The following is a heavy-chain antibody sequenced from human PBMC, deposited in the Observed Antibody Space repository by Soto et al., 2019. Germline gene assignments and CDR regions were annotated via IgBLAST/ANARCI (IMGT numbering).Heavy chain of an antibody. CDR3: AHRRSSGWNKSDFDY. V-gene: IGHV2-5*02. D-gene: IGHD6-19*01. J-gene: IGHJ4*02. CDR1: GFSLSSSGVG. CDR2: IYWDDDK. Sequence: QITLKESGPTLVKPTQTLTLTCTFSGFSLSSSGVGVGWIRQPPGKALEWIALIYWDDDKRYSPSLKSRVTIXKYTSRNHVVLTMTNMDPVDTATYYWAHRRSSGWNKSDFDYWGQGTLVIVSS.